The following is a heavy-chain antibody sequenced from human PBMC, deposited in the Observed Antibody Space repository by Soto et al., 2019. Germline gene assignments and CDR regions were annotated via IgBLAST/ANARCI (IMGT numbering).Heavy chain of an antibody. CDR1: GGSISSGGYY. V-gene: IGHV4-31*03. J-gene: IGHJ4*02. Sequence: SETLSLTCTVSGGSISSGGYYWSWIRQHPGKGLEWIGYIYYSGSTYYNPSLKSRVTISVDTSKNQFSLKLSSVTAADTAVYYCARAPRYYDILTGHFDYWGQGTLVTVSS. CDR3: ARAPRYYDILTGHFDY. CDR2: IYYSGST. D-gene: IGHD3-9*01.